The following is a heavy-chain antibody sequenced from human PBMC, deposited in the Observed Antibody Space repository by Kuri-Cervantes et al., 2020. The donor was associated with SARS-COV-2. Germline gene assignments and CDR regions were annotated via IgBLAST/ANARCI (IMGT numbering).Heavy chain of an antibody. D-gene: IGHD3-10*01. CDR2: IHSSGSST. CDR1: GFMISSYW. Sequence: GESLKISCEASGFMISSYWMHWVRQVPEKGQVWVSRIHSSGSSTGYADSVKGRFTISRDNFKNTVYLRMTSLGPDDTAVYYCARDRGGVQDIWGQGSLVTVSS. V-gene: IGHV3-74*01. J-gene: IGHJ4*02. CDR3: ARDRGGVQDI.